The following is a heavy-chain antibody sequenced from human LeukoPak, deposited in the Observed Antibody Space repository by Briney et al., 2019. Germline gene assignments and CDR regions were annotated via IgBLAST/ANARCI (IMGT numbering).Heavy chain of an antibody. D-gene: IGHD1-26*01. CDR2: IYHSGST. Sequence: PSETLSLTCTVSGGSISSSSYSWGWIRQPPGEGLEWIGSIYHSGSTHYNPSLRSRVAISIDTSTNQFSLKMSSVTAADTAVFYCARLIGAVGAQGGDFDVWGQGTLVTVSS. CDR3: ARLIGAVGAQGGDFDV. V-gene: IGHV4-39*01. CDR1: GGSISSSSYS. J-gene: IGHJ3*01.